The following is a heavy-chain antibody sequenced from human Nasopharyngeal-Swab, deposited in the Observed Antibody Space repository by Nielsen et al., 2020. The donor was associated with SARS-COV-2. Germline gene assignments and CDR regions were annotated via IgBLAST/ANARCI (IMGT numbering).Heavy chain of an antibody. V-gene: IGHV3-48*04. D-gene: IGHD6-6*01. CDR1: GFSFTGYS. CDR2: ISSTSNNI. Sequence: GESLKISCAASGFSFTGYSMNWVRQAPGKGLQWVSYISSTSNNIYYADSVKGRFTISRDNAKNSLYLQMNSLRAEDTAVYYCARDRGYSSSSESDIWGQGTMVTVSS. J-gene: IGHJ3*02. CDR3: ARDRGYSSSSESDI.